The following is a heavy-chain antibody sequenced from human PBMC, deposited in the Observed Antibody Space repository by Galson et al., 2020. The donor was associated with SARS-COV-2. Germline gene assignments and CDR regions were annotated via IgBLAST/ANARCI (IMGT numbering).Heavy chain of an antibody. J-gene: IGHJ6*02. Sequence: GGSLRLSCAASGFTFSDYYMSWIRQAPGKGLEWVSYISSSGSTIYYADSVKGRFTISRDNAKNSLYLQMNSLRAEDTAVYYCARDVIRGTYGDCIHHYYGMDVWGQGTTVTGSS. CDR1: GFTFSDYY. D-gene: IGHD4-17*01. V-gene: IGHV3-11*01. CDR3: ARDVIRGTYGDCIHHYYGMDV. CDR2: ISSSGSTI.